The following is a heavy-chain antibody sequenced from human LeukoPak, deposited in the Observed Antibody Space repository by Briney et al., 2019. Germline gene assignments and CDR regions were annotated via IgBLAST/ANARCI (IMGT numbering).Heavy chain of an antibody. CDR2: MNANSGNT. J-gene: IGHJ5*02. Sequence: ASVKVSCKASGYTFTSYDINWVRQATGQGLEWMGWMNANSGNTGYAQKFQGRVTITRNTSISTAYMELSSLRSEDTAGYYCARGLVMGRAGPLGRGWFDPWGQGTLVTVSS. CDR1: GYTFTSYD. V-gene: IGHV1-8*03. D-gene: IGHD3-10*01. CDR3: ARGLVMGRAGPLGRGWFDP.